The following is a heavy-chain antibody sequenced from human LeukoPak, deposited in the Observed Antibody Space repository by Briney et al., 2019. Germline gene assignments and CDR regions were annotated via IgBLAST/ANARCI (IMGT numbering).Heavy chain of an antibody. V-gene: IGHV4-61*08. J-gene: IGHJ4*02. CDR3: ARVRRGTVVAAFDY. CDR2: T. CDR1: GGSLTDGDYY. Sequence: PSETLSLTCTVSGGSLTDGDYYWGWVRQPPGTGLQWIATTYEGASLKSRVTISLDTSKNQFSLKLSSVTAADTAVYYCARVRRGTVVAAFDYWGQGTLVTVSS. D-gene: IGHD2-15*01.